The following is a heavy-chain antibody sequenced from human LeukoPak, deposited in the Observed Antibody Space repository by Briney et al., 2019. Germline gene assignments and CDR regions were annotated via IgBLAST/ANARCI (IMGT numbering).Heavy chain of an antibody. J-gene: IGHJ4*02. CDR3: ARGGEYYDFWSGYFQPSGVEY. CDR2: ISSSSSYI. D-gene: IGHD3-3*01. CDR1: GFTFSSYS. Sequence: GGSLRLSCAASGFTFSSYSMSWVRQAPGKGLEWVSSISSSSSYIYYADSVKGRFTISRDNAKNSLYLQMNSLRAEDTAVYYCARGGEYYDFWSGYFQPSGVEYWGQGTLVTVSS. V-gene: IGHV3-21*01.